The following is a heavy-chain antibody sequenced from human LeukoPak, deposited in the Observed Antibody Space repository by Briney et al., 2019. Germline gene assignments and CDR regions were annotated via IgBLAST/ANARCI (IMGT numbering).Heavy chain of an antibody. Sequence: GASVKVSCKASGGTFSSYAISWVRQAPGQGLEGMGRIIPILGIANYARKFQGRVTITADKSTSTAYMELSSLRSEDTAVYYCARVHIAVPNFDYWGQGTLVAVSS. CDR1: GGTFSSYA. V-gene: IGHV1-69*04. CDR3: ARVHIAVPNFDY. D-gene: IGHD6-19*01. J-gene: IGHJ4*02. CDR2: IIPILGIA.